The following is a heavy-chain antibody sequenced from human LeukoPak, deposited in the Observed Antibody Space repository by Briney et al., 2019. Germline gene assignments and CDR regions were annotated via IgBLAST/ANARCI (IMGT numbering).Heavy chain of an antibody. J-gene: IGHJ4*02. CDR2: INHSGST. CDR1: GGSISSSSYY. D-gene: IGHD3-22*01. V-gene: IGHV4-39*07. Sequence: SETLSLTCTVSGGSISSSSYYWSWIRQPPGKGLEWIGEINHSGSTNYNPSLKSRVTISVDTSKNQFSLKLSSVTAADTAVYYCARGDSDSSGYRPMGDFDYWGQGTLVTVSS. CDR3: ARGDSDSSGYRPMGDFDY.